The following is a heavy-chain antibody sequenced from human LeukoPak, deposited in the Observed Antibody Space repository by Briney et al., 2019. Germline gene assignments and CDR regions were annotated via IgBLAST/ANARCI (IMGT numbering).Heavy chain of an antibody. CDR2: VSSSGVNT. CDR1: GFTFSSYA. V-gene: IGHV3-23*01. J-gene: IGHJ4*02. Sequence: PGGSLRLSCAASGFTFSSYAMSWVRQAPGKGLEWVSSVSSSGVNTYYADSVKGRFTISRDNSKNTLYLQMNSLRAEDTAVYYCAKDPIMVTGIFDYWGQGTLVSVSS. CDR3: AKDPIMVTGIFDY. D-gene: IGHD5-18*01.